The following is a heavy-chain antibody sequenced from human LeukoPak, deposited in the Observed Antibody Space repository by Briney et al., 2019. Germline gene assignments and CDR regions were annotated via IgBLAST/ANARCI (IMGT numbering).Heavy chain of an antibody. CDR1: GYTLTELS. CDR3: ATDLSIAVAGDV. Sequence: ASVKVSCKVSGYTLTELSIHWVRQAPGKGLEWMGGFDPEDGEAIYAQKFQGRVTMTEDTSTDTAYMELSSLRSEDTAVYYCATDLSIAVAGDVWGQGTLVTVSS. D-gene: IGHD6-19*01. CDR2: FDPEDGEA. J-gene: IGHJ4*02. V-gene: IGHV1-24*01.